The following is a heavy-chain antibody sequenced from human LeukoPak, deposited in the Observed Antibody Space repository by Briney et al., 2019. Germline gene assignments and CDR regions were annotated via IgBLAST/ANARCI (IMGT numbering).Heavy chain of an antibody. CDR2: IWYDGSNI. J-gene: IGHJ6*03. D-gene: IGHD3-10*01. CDR3: AKEGDRGEALYYYMDV. CDR1: GFMFSDYG. V-gene: IGHV3-33*06. Sequence: GGSLRLSCAASGFMFSDYGMHWVRQAPGKGLEWVAAIWYDGSNIFYADSVKGRFTISRDNSKNALYLQMNSLRAEDTADYYCAKEGDRGEALYYYMDVWGKGTTVTVSS.